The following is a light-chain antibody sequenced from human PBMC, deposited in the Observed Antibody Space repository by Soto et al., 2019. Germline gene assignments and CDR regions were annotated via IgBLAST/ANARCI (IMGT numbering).Light chain of an antibody. V-gene: IGKV3-11*01. CDR3: QQRSNWPLT. Sequence: EIVLTQSPATLSLSPGERATLTCRVSQSVNSYLAWYQQKPGQGPRLLIYDASNRATGIPARFSGSGSGTDFTLTISSLGPEDFAVYYCQQRSNWPLTFGGGTKVEIK. CDR2: DAS. CDR1: QSVNSY. J-gene: IGKJ4*01.